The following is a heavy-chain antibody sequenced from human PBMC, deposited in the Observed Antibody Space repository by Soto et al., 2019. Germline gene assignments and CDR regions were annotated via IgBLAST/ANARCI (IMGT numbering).Heavy chain of an antibody. V-gene: IGHV4-31*03. CDR3: ARASYDSSGYYYVSFDY. CDR1: GGSISSGGYY. Sequence: QVQLQESGPGLVKPSQTLSLTCTVSGGSISSGGYYWSWIRQHPGKGLEWIGYIYYSGSTYYNPSLKSRVTISVDTSKNQFSLKLSSVTAADTAVYYCARASYDSSGYYYVSFDYWGQGTLVTVSS. J-gene: IGHJ4*02. CDR2: IYYSGST. D-gene: IGHD3-22*01.